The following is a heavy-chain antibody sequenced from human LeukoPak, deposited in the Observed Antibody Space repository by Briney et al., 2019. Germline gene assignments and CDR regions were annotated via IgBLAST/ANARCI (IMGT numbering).Heavy chain of an antibody. V-gene: IGHV4-4*07. CDR1: GGSISSYY. CDR2: IYTSGTI. CDR3: ARPLQTHWYFDL. Sequence: SETLSLTCTVSGGSISSYYWSWIRQPAGTALEWIGRIYTSGTITYNPSLKSRVTMSVDTSKNQFSLKLSSVTAADTAVYYCARPLQTHWYFDLWGRGTLVTVSS. J-gene: IGHJ2*01. D-gene: IGHD4-11*01.